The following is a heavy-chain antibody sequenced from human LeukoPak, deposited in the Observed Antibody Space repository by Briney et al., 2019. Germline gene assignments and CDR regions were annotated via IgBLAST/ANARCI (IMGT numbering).Heavy chain of an antibody. CDR3: AREIESRVVVAATHAFDI. CDR1: GFTFSSYA. D-gene: IGHD2-15*01. J-gene: IGHJ3*02. Sequence: PGGSLRLSCAASGFTFSSYAMSWVRQAPGKGLEWVSAISGSGGSTYYADSVKGRFTISRDNSKNTLYLQMNSLRAEDTAVYYCAREIESRVVVAATHAFDIWGQGTMVTVSS. V-gene: IGHV3-23*01. CDR2: ISGSGGST.